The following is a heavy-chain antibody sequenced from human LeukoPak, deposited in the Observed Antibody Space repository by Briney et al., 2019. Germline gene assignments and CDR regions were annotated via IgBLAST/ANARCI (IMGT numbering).Heavy chain of an antibody. CDR2: VYYSGST. J-gene: IGHJ4*02. CDR3: ARRDTAMVEV. Sequence: SETLSLTCTVSGASISGYYWSWIRQPPGKGLEWIGFVYYSGSTNYNPSLKSRVTISVDTSKNQFSLKLSSVTAADTAVYYCARRDTAMVEVWGQGTLVTVSS. CDR1: GASISGYY. D-gene: IGHD5-18*01. V-gene: IGHV4-59*08.